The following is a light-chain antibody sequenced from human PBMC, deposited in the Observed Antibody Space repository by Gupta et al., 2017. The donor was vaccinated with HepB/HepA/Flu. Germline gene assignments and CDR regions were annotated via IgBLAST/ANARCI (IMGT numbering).Light chain of an antibody. V-gene: IGKV1-5*03. CDR3: QQDSTFPWT. CDR2: KAS. J-gene: IGKJ1*01. CDR1: QTTTTW. Sequence: DIQMTQSPSSLSASVGDRVTITCRASQTTTTWLAWYQQKPGKAPKFLIYKASSLQSGVPSRFRGSGSGTEFTLTISGLQPDDFATYYCQQDSTFPWTFGLGTKLEIK.